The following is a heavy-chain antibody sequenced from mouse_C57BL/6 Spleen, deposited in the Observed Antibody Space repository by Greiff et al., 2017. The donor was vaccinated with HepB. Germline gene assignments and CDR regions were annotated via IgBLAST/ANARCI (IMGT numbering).Heavy chain of an antibody. CDR2: INSAGGST. J-gene: IGHJ2*01. Sequence: EVMLVESGGGLVQPGESLKLSCESNEYEFPSHDMSWVRKTPEKRLELVAAINSAGGSTYYPDTMERRFIISRDNTKKTLYLQMSSLRSEDTALYYCARHGVWELRKGPFDYWGQGTTLTVSS. D-gene: IGHD2-10*02. CDR1: EYEFPSHD. V-gene: IGHV5-2*01. CDR3: ARHGVWELRKGPFDY.